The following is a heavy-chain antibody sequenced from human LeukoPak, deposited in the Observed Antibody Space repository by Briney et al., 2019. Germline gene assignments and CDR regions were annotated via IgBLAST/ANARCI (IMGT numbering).Heavy chain of an antibody. CDR1: GFTFRSHA. Sequence: PGGSLRLSCAASGFTFRSHAMSWVRQAPGKGLEWVSAIHTSGDTCYADSVKGRFTISRDTSKNTLYLQINSLRVEDTAVYYCIVFGDSNHWGQGTLVTVSS. D-gene: IGHD4-17*01. CDR2: IHTSGDT. CDR3: IVFGDSNH. J-gene: IGHJ5*02. V-gene: IGHV3-23*01.